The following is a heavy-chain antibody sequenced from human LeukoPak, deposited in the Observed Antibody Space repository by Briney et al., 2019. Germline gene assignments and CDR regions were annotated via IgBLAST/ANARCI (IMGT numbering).Heavy chain of an antibody. V-gene: IGHV3-48*03. CDR3: ARDGPGYSFDY. D-gene: IGHD5-18*01. Sequence: GGSLKRSCAASGFIFSGYEMNWVRQAPGKGLEWVSCIGTGGRTIYYADSVKGRFTISRDNARNSLYLQMNSLRAEDTAVYYCARDGPGYSFDYWGQGTLVTVSS. CDR1: GFIFSGYE. J-gene: IGHJ4*02. CDR2: IGTGGRTI.